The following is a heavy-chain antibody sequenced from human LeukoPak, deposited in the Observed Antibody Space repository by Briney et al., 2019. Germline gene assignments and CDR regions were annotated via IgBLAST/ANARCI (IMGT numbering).Heavy chain of an antibody. CDR2: IIPIFGTA. D-gene: IGHD2-8*01. CDR3: ARGGIVPVPFDC. Sequence: ASVKVSCKTSGYSFTAYYIHWVRQAPEQGLEWMGGIIPIFGTANYAQKFQGRVTITTDESTSTAYMELSSLRSEDTAVYYCARGGIVPVPFDCWGQGTLVTVSS. CDR1: GYSFTAYY. J-gene: IGHJ4*02. V-gene: IGHV1-69*05.